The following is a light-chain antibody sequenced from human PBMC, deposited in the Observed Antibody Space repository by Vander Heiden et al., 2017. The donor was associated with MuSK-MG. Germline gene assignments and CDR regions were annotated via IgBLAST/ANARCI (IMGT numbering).Light chain of an antibody. V-gene: IGLV1-44*01. CDR2: INN. J-gene: IGLJ3*02. CDR1: SSTIGSNS. CDR3: AAWEDSRNGHWV. Sequence: QSVLTQPPSASGTPGQEATISCSGRSSTIGSNSVNWYQQLPGTAPNLLIYINNQRPLGVPDRFSVSKSGTSASLAISGLQSEEEADYYCAAWEDSRNGHWVFGGGTKLTVL.